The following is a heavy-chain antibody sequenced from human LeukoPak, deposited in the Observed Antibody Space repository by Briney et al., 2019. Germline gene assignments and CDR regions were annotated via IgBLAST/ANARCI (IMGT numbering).Heavy chain of an antibody. D-gene: IGHD6-13*01. Sequence: SETLSLTCAVYGGSFSGYYWSWIRQPPGKGLEWIGEINHSGSTNYNPSLKSRVTISVDTSKNQFSLKLSSVTAADTAVYYCARLGYSSSWSPFRYWGQGTLVTVSS. CDR1: GGSFSGYY. V-gene: IGHV4-34*01. CDR3: ARLGYSSSWSPFRY. J-gene: IGHJ4*02. CDR2: INHSGST.